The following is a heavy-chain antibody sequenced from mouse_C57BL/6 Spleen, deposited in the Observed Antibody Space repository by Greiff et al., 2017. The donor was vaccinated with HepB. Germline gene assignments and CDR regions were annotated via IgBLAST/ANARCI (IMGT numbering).Heavy chain of an antibody. Sequence: QVQLQQPGAELVMPGASVKLSCKASGYTFTSYWMHWVKQRPGQGLEWIGEIDPSDSYTNYNQTFKGKSTLTVDKSSSTAYMQLSSLTSEDSAVYYCARSPSAQATFAYWAKGLWSLSLQ. CDR1: GYTFTSYW. CDR2: IDPSDSYT. J-gene: IGHJ3*01. V-gene: IGHV1-69*01. D-gene: IGHD3-2*02. CDR3: ARSPSAQATFAY.